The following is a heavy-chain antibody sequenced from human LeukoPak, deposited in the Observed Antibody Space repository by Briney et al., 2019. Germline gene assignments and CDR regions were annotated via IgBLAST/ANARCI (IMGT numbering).Heavy chain of an antibody. V-gene: IGHV3-7*04. J-gene: IGHJ4*02. CDR2: IKQDGSEK. D-gene: IGHD1-26*01. CDR1: GFTFSSYW. CDR3: ARDSGSQSFDY. Sequence: PGGSLRLSCAASGFTFSSYWMSWVRQAPGKGLEWVANIKQDGSEKYYVDSVEGRFTISRDNAKNSLYLQMNSLRAEDTAVYYCARDSGSQSFDYWGQGTLVTVSS.